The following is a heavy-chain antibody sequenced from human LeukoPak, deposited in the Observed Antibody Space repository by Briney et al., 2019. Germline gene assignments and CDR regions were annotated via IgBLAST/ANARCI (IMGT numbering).Heavy chain of an antibody. V-gene: IGHV4-61*02. Sequence: SSETLSLTCTVSGGSISSGSYYWSWIRQPAGKGLEWIGRIYTSGSTNYNPSLKSRVTISVDTSKNQFSLKLSSVTAADTAVYYCARDKVDYYDSSTWFDPWGQGTLVTVSS. CDR1: GGSISSGSYY. CDR2: IYTSGST. CDR3: ARDKVDYYDSSTWFDP. J-gene: IGHJ5*02. D-gene: IGHD3-22*01.